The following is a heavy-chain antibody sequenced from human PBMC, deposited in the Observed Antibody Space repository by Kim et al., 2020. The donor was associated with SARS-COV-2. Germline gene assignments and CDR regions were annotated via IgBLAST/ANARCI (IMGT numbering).Heavy chain of an antibody. J-gene: IGHJ4*02. V-gene: IGHV3-74*01. D-gene: IGHD5-18*01. CDR2: INADGTKT. Sequence: GGSLRLSCAASGFIFSNSWMHWVRQAPGKGLVWVSRINADGTKTNYADSVKGRFTISRDNAKNTLYLQMNSLRDEDTAVYYCTRGYTYRDYWGQGTLVTVHS. CDR1: GFIFSNSW. CDR3: TRGYTYRDY.